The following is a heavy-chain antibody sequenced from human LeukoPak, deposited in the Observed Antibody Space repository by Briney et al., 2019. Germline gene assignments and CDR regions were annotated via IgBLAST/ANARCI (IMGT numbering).Heavy chain of an antibody. CDR3: ATFVGRPYYYGMDV. D-gene: IGHD2-15*01. CDR2: ISGSGGST. CDR1: GFTFSSYA. Sequence: GGSLRLSCAASGFTFSSYAMSWVRQAPGKGLEWVSAISGSGGSTYYADSAKGRFTISRDNSKNTLYLQMNSLRAEDTAVYYCATFVGRPYYYGMDVWGQGTTVTVSS. J-gene: IGHJ6*02. V-gene: IGHV3-23*01.